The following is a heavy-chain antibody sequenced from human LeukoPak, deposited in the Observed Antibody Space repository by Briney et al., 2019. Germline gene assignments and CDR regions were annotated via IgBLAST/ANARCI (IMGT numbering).Heavy chain of an antibody. J-gene: IGHJ6*02. V-gene: IGHV4-31*03. Sequence: PSETLSLTCTVSGGSISSGAFYWSWIRQHPGKGLEWIGYTYYSGSTYYNPSLRSRVTIPVDTSKNQFSLKLSSVTAADTAVYYCAGSYRSASISNGMDVWGQGTTVTVSS. D-gene: IGHD6-6*01. CDR3: AGSYRSASISNGMDV. CDR2: TYYSGST. CDR1: GGSISSGAFY.